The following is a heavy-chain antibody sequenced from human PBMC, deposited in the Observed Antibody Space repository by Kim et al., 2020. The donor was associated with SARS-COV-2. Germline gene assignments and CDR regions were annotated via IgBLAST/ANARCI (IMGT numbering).Heavy chain of an antibody. Sequence: STNHNQSLKSRVTISVDTSKNQFSLKLSSVTAADTAVYYCARGPSARGGYWGQGTLVTVSS. J-gene: IGHJ4*02. D-gene: IGHD6-6*01. CDR3: ARGPSARGGY. CDR2: ST. V-gene: IGHV4-34*01.